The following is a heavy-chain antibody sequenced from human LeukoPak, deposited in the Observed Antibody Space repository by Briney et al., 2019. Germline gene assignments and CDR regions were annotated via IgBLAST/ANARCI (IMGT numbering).Heavy chain of an antibody. CDR3: AKERSSSFDY. Sequence: GGSLRLSCEGAGFTFSNYGMNWVRQAPGKGLEWVSRISGSGSSDGCGRTYYADSVKGRLTISRDNSKNTLYLQMNSLRAEDTAVYYCAKERSSSFDYWGQGTLVTVSS. CDR1: GFTFSNYG. CDR2: ISGSGSSDGCGRT. J-gene: IGHJ4*02. D-gene: IGHD6-13*01. V-gene: IGHV3-23*01.